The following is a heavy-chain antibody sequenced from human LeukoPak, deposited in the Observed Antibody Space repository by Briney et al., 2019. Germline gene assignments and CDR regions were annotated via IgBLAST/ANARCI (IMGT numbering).Heavy chain of an antibody. CDR3: ARAPYYYDSSGYYYSGYYYYYMDV. Sequence: SVKVSCKASGYTFTSYDINWVRQAPGQGLEWMGGIIPIFGTANYAQKFQGRVTITADESTSTAYMELSSLRSEDTAVYYCARAPYYYDSSGYYYSGYYYYYMDVWGKGTTVTVSS. CDR1: GYTFTSYD. CDR2: IIPIFGTA. J-gene: IGHJ6*03. D-gene: IGHD3-22*01. V-gene: IGHV1-69*13.